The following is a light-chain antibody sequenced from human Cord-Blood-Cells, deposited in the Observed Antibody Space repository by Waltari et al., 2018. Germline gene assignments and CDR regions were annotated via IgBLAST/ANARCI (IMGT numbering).Light chain of an antibody. V-gene: IGLV1-47*01. Sequence: QSVLTQPPSASGTPGQRVTISCSGSSSNIGSNYVYWYQQLPGTAPKLLIYRNNQRPSGVPARFSGSKSGTSASLAISGLRSEDEADDYCAAWDDSLSGWVFGGGTKLTVL. CDR2: RNN. CDR3: AAWDDSLSGWV. J-gene: IGLJ3*02. CDR1: SSNIGSNY.